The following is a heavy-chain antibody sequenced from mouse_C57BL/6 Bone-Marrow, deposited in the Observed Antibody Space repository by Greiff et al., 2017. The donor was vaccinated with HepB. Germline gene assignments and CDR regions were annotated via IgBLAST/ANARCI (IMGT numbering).Heavy chain of an antibody. Sequence: QVQLQHSGPELVKPGASVKISCKASGYTFTDYYINWVKQRPGQGLEWIGWIFPGSGSTYYNEKFKGKATLTVDKSSSTAYMLLSSLTSEDSAVYFCARSGLYDYARLYYFDYWGQGTTLTVSS. CDR1: GYTFTDYY. V-gene: IGHV1-75*01. CDR3: ARSGLYDYARLYYFDY. J-gene: IGHJ2*01. CDR2: IFPGSGST. D-gene: IGHD2-4*01.